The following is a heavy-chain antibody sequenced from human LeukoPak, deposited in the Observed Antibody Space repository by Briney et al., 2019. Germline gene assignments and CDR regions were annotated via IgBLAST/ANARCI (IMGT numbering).Heavy chain of an antibody. CDR3: ATGARSAFDY. J-gene: IGHJ4*02. Sequence: SETLSLTCAVYGGSFSGYYWSWIRQPPGKGLEWIGEINHSGSTNYNPSLKSRVTISVDTSKNQFSLKLSSVTAADTAVYYCATGARSAFDYWGQGTLVTVSS. V-gene: IGHV4-34*01. D-gene: IGHD1-26*01. CDR1: GGSFSGYY. CDR2: INHSGST.